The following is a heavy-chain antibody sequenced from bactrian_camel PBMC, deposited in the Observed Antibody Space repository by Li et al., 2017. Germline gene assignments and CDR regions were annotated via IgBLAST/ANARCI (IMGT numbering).Heavy chain of an antibody. Sequence: HVQLVESGGGSVQAGGSLRLSCAASEETYNYYCMAWFRQAPGEEREGVATVDSDDRSTYADSVKGRFTISQSLDFASHTLYLQMNDLKPEDTAMYYCAADPGSYNRPFGTWLQPTRYKYWGQGTQVTVS. CDR3: AADPGSYNRPFGTWLQPTRYKY. D-gene: IGHD1*01. J-gene: IGHJ4*01. CDR1: EETYNYYC. CDR2: VDSDDRST. V-gene: IGHV3S6*01.